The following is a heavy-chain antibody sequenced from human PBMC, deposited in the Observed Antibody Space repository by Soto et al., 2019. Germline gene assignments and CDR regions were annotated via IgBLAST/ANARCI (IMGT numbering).Heavy chain of an antibody. V-gene: IGHV3-33*01. CDR1: GFTFSSYG. Sequence: QVPLVESGGGVVQPGRSLRLSCAASGFTFSSYGMHWVRQAPGKGLEWVAVIWYDGSNKYYADSVKGRFTISRDNSKNTQYLQMNSLRAEDTAVYYCARARDGDYVREWYFDLWGRGTLVTVSS. CDR2: IWYDGSNK. D-gene: IGHD4-17*01. J-gene: IGHJ2*01. CDR3: ARARDGDYVREWYFDL.